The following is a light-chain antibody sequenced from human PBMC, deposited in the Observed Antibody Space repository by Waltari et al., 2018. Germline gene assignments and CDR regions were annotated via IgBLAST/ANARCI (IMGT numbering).Light chain of an antibody. J-gene: IGLJ1*01. CDR2: EGN. Sequence: QSALTQPASVSGSPGQSITISCTGTSSDVGSFTFVSWYQQYPGKAPKLSIYEGNKRPSGVSNRFSGSRSGNTASLTISGLQAEDEADYYCCSFAGSSTYVFGTGTKVTVL. V-gene: IGLV2-23*01. CDR3: CSFAGSSTYV. CDR1: SSDVGSFTF.